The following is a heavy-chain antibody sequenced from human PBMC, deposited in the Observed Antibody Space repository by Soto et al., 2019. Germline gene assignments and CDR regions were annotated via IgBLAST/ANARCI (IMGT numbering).Heavy chain of an antibody. V-gene: IGHV1-18*01. Sequence: ASVKVSCKASGYTFTSYGISWVRQAPGQGLEWMGWISAYNGNTNYAQKLQGRVTMTTDTSTSTAYMELSSLRSEDTAVYYCAIGSSGYHYTPVSSNYWGQGTLVTVSS. J-gene: IGHJ4*02. CDR1: GYTFTSYG. D-gene: IGHD3-22*01. CDR2: ISAYNGNT. CDR3: AIGSSGYHYTPVSSNY.